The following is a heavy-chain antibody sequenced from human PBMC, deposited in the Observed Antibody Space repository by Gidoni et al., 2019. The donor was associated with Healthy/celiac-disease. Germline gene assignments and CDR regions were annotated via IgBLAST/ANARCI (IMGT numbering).Heavy chain of an antibody. Sequence: EVQLVESGGGLLQPGRSLRLSCAAAGFTFDDYAMQWVRQAPGKGLEWVSGISWNSGSIGYADSVKGRLTISRDNAKNSLYLQMNSLRAEDTALYYCAKGSSSIAAAATFDYWGQGTLVTVSS. J-gene: IGHJ4*02. CDR1: GFTFDDYA. D-gene: IGHD6-13*01. V-gene: IGHV3-9*01. CDR2: ISWNSGSI. CDR3: AKGSSSIAAAATFDY.